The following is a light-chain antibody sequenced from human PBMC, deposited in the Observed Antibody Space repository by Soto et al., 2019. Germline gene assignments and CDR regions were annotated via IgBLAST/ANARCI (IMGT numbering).Light chain of an antibody. CDR2: GAS. V-gene: IGKV3-20*01. Sequence: EIVMTQSPATLSVSPGERATLSCRASQSVSSNLAWYQQNPGQAPRLLIYGASSRATGIPDRFSGSGSGTDFTLTISRLEPEDFAVYYCQQYGSSPTFGQGTKVDIK. CDR1: QSVSSN. CDR3: QQYGSSPT. J-gene: IGKJ1*01.